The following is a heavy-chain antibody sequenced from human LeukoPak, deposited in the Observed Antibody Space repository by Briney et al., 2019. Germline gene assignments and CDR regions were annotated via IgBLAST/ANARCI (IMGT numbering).Heavy chain of an antibody. CDR3: ARDLRGDLSPYGSGWHGSGYYYYYYMDV. CDR1: GGTFSSYA. J-gene: IGHJ6*03. CDR2: IIPIFGTA. D-gene: IGHD6-19*01. Sequence: SVKVSCKASGGTFSSYAISWVRQAPGQGLEWMGRIIPIFGTANYAQKFQGRATITTGESTSTAYMELSSLRSEDTAVYYCARDLRGDLSPYGSGWHGSGYYYYYYMDVWGKGTTVTVSS. V-gene: IGHV1-69*05.